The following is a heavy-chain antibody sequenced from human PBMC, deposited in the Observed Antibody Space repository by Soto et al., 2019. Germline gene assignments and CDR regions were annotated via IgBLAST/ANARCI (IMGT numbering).Heavy chain of an antibody. CDR3: AREDDGGDRDYYGLDV. V-gene: IGHV4-30-4*01. CDR1: GGSISTDHYH. Sequence: QVQLQESGPGLVRPSQTLSLTCTVSGGSISTDHYHWTWIRQTPGKGLEWIGYIHYSGSTHFNPYRQSRVSMSVDTSKDLFYLKLSSVTVADTAVYFCAREDDGGDRDYYGLDVWGQGTTVTVSS. J-gene: IGHJ6*02. D-gene: IGHD2-21*02. CDR2: IHYSGST.